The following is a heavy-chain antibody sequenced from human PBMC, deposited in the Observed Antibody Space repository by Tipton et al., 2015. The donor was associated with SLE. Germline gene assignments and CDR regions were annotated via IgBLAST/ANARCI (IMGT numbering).Heavy chain of an antibody. D-gene: IGHD6-13*01. CDR2: ISSSSSYI. V-gene: IGHV3-21*04. CDR1: GFTFSSYS. CDR3: AKVWDTSSWVDMDV. Sequence: SLRLSCAASGFTFSSYSMNWVRQAPGKGLVWGSSISSSSSYIYYADSMKGRITISRDNAKNSLYLQMNSLRAEDTAVYYCAKVWDTSSWVDMDVWGQGTTVTVSS. J-gene: IGHJ6*02.